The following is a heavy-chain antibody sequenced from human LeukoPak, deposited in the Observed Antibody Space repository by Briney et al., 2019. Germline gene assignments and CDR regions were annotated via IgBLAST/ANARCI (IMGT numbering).Heavy chain of an antibody. Sequence: PGRSLRLSCAASGFTFDDYAMHWVRQAPGKGLEWVSGISWNSGSIGYADSVKGRFTISRDNAKNSLYLQMNSLRAEDTALYYCAKEGAALFGYWGQGTLVTVSS. CDR3: AKEGAALFGY. CDR2: ISWNSGSI. D-gene: IGHD1-26*01. CDR1: GFTFDDYA. V-gene: IGHV3-9*01. J-gene: IGHJ4*02.